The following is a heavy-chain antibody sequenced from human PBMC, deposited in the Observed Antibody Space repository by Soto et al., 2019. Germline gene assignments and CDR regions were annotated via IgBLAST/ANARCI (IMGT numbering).Heavy chain of an antibody. CDR1: GGTFSNFI. D-gene: IGHD5-12*01. J-gene: IGHJ6*03. CDR2: SIPILGTI. V-gene: IGHV1-69*08. Sequence: QVQLVQSGAEVKKPGSSVRVSCKASGGTFSNFILTWVRQAPGQGLEWMGRSIPILGTITYAQKFQGSVTITADKSSSTAYMELGSLRSEDTAVYYCARGAYDPPYYYFYMDVWGKGTTVTVSS. CDR3: ARGAYDPPYYYFYMDV.